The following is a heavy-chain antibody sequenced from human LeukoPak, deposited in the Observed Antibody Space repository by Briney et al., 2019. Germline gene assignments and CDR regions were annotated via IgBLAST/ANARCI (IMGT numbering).Heavy chain of an antibody. CDR2: INHSGST. J-gene: IGHJ5*02. Sequence: PSETLSLTCAVYGGSFSGYYWSWIRQPPGKGLEWIGEINHSGSTNYNPSLKSRVTISVDTSKNQFSLKLSSVTAADTAVYYCARDVFGITKSWFDPWGQGTLVTVSS. CDR1: GGSFSGYY. D-gene: IGHD1-20*01. V-gene: IGHV4-34*01. CDR3: ARDVFGITKSWFDP.